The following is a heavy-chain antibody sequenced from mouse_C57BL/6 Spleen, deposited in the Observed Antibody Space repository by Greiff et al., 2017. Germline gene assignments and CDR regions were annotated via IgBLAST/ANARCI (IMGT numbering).Heavy chain of an antibody. J-gene: IGHJ4*01. V-gene: IGHV1-52*01. Sequence: QVQLQQPGAELVRPGSSVKLSCKASGYTFTSYWMHWVKQRPIQGLEWIGNIDPSDSETPYNQKFKDKATLTVDKSSSTAYMQLSSLTSEDSAVYYCARTLYDYERNYAMDYWGQGTSVTVSS. D-gene: IGHD2-4*01. CDR1: GYTFTSYW. CDR2: IDPSDSET. CDR3: ARTLYDYERNYAMDY.